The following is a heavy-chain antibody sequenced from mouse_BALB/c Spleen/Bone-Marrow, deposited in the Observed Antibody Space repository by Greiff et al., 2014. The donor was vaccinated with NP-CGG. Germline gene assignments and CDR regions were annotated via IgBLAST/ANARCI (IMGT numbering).Heavy chain of an antibody. CDR3: ARYRYDWYFDV. CDR1: GYTFTSYT. V-gene: IGHV1-4*01. J-gene: IGHJ1*01. CDR2: INPSSGYT. D-gene: IGHD2-14*01. Sequence: VQLQQSGAELARPGASVKMSCKASGYTFTSYTMHWAKQRPGQGLEWIGYINPSSGYTNYNQKFKDKATLTADESSSTAYMQLSSLTSEDSAVYYCARYRYDWYFDVWGAGTTVTVSS.